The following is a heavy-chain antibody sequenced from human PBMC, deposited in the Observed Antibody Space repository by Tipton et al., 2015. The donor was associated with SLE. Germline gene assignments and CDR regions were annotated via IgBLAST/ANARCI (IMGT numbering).Heavy chain of an antibody. CDR3: ARSVNIVPAVFDI. CDR1: GFTFGDYA. CDR2: IRSNAHGGTA. V-gene: IGHV3-49*03. J-gene: IGHJ3*02. Sequence: LRLSCSASGFTFGDYAMWWFRQAPGKGLEWVGFIRSNAHGGTAQYAASVTGRFTISRDDSKSIVYLQMNSLKTEDTAVYHCARSVNIVPAVFDIWGQGTMVTVSS. D-gene: IGHD2-2*01.